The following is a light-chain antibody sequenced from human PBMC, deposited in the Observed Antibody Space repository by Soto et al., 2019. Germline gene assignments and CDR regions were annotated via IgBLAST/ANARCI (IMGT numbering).Light chain of an antibody. CDR3: QQYEDLPLT. Sequence: DIQMTQPPSSLSASVGDRVTITCQASQDISNYLNWYQQKPGKAPKLLIFDASNVETGVPSRFSGSGSGTDFTFTIHSLQPEDAATYYCQQYEDLPLTFGGGTKVGIK. J-gene: IGKJ4*01. CDR2: DAS. V-gene: IGKV1-33*01. CDR1: QDISNY.